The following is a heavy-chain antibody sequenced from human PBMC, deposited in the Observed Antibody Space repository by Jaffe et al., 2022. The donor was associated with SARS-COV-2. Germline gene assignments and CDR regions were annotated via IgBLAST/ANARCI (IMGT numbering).Heavy chain of an antibody. J-gene: IGHJ4*02. D-gene: IGHD5-12*01. CDR2: ISSSSSYI. CDR1: GFTFSSYN. Sequence: EVQLVESGGGLVKPGGSLRLSCAASGFTFSSYNMNWVRQAPGKGLEWVSSISSSSSYIYYADSVKGRFTISRDNAKNSLYLQMKSLRAEDTAVYYCARGYSGYEYNFDYWGQGTLVTVSS. CDR3: ARGYSGYEYNFDY. V-gene: IGHV3-21*01.